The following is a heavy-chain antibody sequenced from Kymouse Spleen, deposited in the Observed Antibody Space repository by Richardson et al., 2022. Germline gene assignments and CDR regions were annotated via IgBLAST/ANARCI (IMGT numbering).Heavy chain of an antibody. Sequence: EVQLVESGGGLVQPGRSLRLSCAASGFTFDDYAMHWVRQAPGKGLEWVSGISWNSGSIGYADSVKGRFTISRDNAKNSLYLQMNSLRAEDTALYYCAKDMYNWNYRAFDIWGQGTMVTVSS. CDR2: ISWNSGSI. CDR1: GFTFDDYA. D-gene: IGHD1-7*01. J-gene: IGHJ3*02. CDR3: AKDMYNWNYRAFDI. V-gene: IGHV3-9*01.